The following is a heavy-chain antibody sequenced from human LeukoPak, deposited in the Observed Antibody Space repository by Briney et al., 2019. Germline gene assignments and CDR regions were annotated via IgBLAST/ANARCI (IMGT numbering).Heavy chain of an antibody. D-gene: IGHD4-17*01. CDR1: GFTFSSYS. Sequence: GGSLRLSCAASGFTFSSYSMYWVRQAPGKGLEWVALVSYDEITKYYADSVEGRFTISRDNSKNTLYLQMNSLRVEDTAVYYCARRYSGDSPLDYWGQGTLVTVSS. V-gene: IGHV3-30-3*01. J-gene: IGHJ4*02. CDR2: VSYDEITK. CDR3: ARRYSGDSPLDY.